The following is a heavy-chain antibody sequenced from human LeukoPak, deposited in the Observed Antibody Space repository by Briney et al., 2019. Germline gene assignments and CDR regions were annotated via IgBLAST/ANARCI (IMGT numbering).Heavy chain of an antibody. D-gene: IGHD2-8*01. CDR2: IYYSENT. Sequence: SETLSLTCTVSGGSISSYYWSWIRQPPGKGLEWIVYIYYSENTNYNPSLKRRVTISVDTSKNQFSLKLSSVTAADTAMYYCARGMGGNWFDPWGQGTLVTVSS. CDR1: GGSISSYY. J-gene: IGHJ5*02. CDR3: ARGMGGNWFDP. V-gene: IGHV4-59*01.